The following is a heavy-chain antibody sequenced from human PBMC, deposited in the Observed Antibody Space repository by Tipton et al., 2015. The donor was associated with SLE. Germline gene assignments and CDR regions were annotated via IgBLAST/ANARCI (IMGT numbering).Heavy chain of an antibody. V-gene: IGHV3-33*01. J-gene: IGHJ4*02. CDR3: ARGRGGEFLDY. CDR2: IWYDGSNK. Sequence: SLRLSCAASGFTFSTSAMHWVRQAPGTGLEWVAVIWYDGSNKFYADSAKGRFTISRDNSNNTVSLQMNSLRVEDTAVYFCARGRGGEFLDYWGQGTLVTVSS. D-gene: IGHD3-16*01. CDR1: GFTFSTSA.